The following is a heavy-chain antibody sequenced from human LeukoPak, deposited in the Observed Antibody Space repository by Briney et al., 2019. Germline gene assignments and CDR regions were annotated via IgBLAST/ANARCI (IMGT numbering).Heavy chain of an antibody. J-gene: IGHJ4*02. V-gene: IGHV3-30*03. Sequence: GSLRLSCAASGFSFSSFSMNWVRQAPGKGLEWVAVISYDGSNKYYADSVKGRFTISRDNSKNTLYLQMNSLRAEDTAVYYCARERDPYYFDYWGQGSLVTVSS. CDR2: ISYDGSNK. CDR1: GFSFSSFS. CDR3: ARERDPYYFDY.